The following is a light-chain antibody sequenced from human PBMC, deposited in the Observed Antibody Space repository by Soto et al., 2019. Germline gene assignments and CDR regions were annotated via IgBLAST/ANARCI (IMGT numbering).Light chain of an antibody. V-gene: IGKV3-20*01. CDR1: QSVSSRY. CDR3: QQYANSPPT. CDR2: GAS. J-gene: IGKJ1*01. Sequence: EIVLTQSPGTLSLSPGERATLSCRASQSVSSRYLACYQQKPGQAPRLLIYGASSRATGIPNSFSGSGSGTNFTLTISRLEPEDFAVYYCQQYANSPPTFGQGTKVEIK.